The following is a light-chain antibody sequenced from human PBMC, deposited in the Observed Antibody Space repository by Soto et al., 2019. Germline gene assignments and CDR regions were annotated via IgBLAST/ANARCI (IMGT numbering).Light chain of an antibody. J-gene: IGKJ1*01. CDR3: QQYGSSPPRT. CDR2: GAS. V-gene: IGKV3-20*01. Sequence: EIVLTQSPGILSLSPGERATLSCRASQSVSNDFLAWYQQKPGQAPRLLIYGASTRATDVPDRFSGSGSVADFTLSISRLEPEDFAVYYCQQYGSSPPRTFGQGTKVDMK. CDR1: QSVSNDF.